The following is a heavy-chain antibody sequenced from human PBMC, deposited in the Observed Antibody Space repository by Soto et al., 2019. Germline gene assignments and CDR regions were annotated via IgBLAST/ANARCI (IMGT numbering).Heavy chain of an antibody. CDR3: ARVLDS. Sequence: SETLSLTCTVSGGAISTSTDYWGWIRQPPGKGLEWIGSIHSSGNTYYSSSLQSRLTISVDASKNHFSLNLNSMTAADTAVYYCARVLDSWGQGILVTV. V-gene: IGHV4-39*02. CDR2: IHSSGNT. CDR1: GGAISTSTDY. J-gene: IGHJ4*02.